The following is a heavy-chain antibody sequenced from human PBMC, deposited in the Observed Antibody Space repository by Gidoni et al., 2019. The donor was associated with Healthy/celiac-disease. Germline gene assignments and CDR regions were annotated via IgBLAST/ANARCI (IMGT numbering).Heavy chain of an antibody. J-gene: IGHJ4*02. Sequence: QVQLVESGGGVVQPGRSLRLSCAASGFTFSSYGMHWVRQAPGKGLEWVAVISYDGSNKYYADSVKGRFTISRDNSKNTLYLQMNSLRAEDTAVYYCAKLGAYGYSSSWYDYWGQGTLVTVSS. D-gene: IGHD6-13*01. CDR3: AKLGAYGYSSSWYDY. V-gene: IGHV3-30*18. CDR1: GFTFSSYG. CDR2: ISYDGSNK.